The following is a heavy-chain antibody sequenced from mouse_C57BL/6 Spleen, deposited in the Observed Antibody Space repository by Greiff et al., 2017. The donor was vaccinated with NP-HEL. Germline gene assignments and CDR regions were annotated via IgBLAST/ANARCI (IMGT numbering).Heavy chain of an antibody. Sequence: EVQVVESGPGLVKPSQSLSLTCSVTGYSITSGYYWNWIRQFPGNKLEWMGYISYDGSNNYNPSLKNRISITRDTSKNQFFLKLNSVTTEDTATYYCAREGGRSYYFDYWGQGTTLTVSS. CDR2: ISYDGSN. D-gene: IGHD1-1*01. CDR3: AREGGRSYYFDY. V-gene: IGHV3-6*01. J-gene: IGHJ2*01. CDR1: GYSITSGYY.